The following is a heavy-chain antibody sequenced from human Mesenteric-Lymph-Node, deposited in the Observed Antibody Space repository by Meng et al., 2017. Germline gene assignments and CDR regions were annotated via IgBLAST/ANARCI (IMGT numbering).Heavy chain of an antibody. D-gene: IGHD2-15*01. J-gene: IGHJ4*02. CDR2: IYYSGST. V-gene: IGHV4-59*01. CDR3: ARDGADYCSGGSCYRY. Sequence: SETLSLTCTVSGGSISSYYWSWIRQPPGKGLEWIGYIYYSGSTNYNPSLKSRVTISVDTSKNQFSLKLSSVTAADTAVYYCARDGADYCSGGSCYRYWGQGTRVNGAS. CDR1: GGSISSYY.